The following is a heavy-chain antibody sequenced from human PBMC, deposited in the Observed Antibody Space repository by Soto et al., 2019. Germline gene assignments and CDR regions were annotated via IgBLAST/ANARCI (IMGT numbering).Heavy chain of an antibody. CDR3: ARQGIGNLHGLVDV. CDR1: GGSIDGYN. Sequence: QVQLQESGPGLVKPSEILSLTCTVSGGSIDGYNCAWIRQPPGKALEWVGYVYYNGGSSYNPSLTSRVTLSMDTSKSQFSLPLRSVTAADTAVYYCARQGIGNLHGLVDVWGRGTTVTVSS. J-gene: IGHJ6*02. CDR2: VYYNGGS. V-gene: IGHV4-59*08. D-gene: IGHD3-10*01.